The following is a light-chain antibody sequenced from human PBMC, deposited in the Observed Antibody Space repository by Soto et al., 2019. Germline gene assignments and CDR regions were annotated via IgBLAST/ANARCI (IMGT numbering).Light chain of an antibody. CDR2: YAS. CDR1: QSISTN. CDR3: QQDGSSTKWP. V-gene: IGKV3-20*01. J-gene: IGKJ1*01. Sequence: SNSPATVSVSPGERATLSCRASQSISTNLAWYHQKPGQAPRLLIYYASNRATGVPARFSGSGSGTDFTLTISILEPEDFAVYYCQQDGSSTKWPFAQGTKVDNK.